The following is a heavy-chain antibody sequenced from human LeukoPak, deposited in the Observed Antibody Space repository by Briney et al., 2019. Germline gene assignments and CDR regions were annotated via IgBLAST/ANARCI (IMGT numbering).Heavy chain of an antibody. CDR2: ISSSSRYI. D-gene: IGHD3-3*01. J-gene: IGHJ3*02. Sequence: GRSLTPSCAAYALTFSSYSMKWVRQAPGKGREWVSSISSSSRYIYHADSVKGRFTISRDNATNSLYLQMNSLRAEDTAVYYCARVVTIFGVVTSDAFDIWGQGTMVTVSS. V-gene: IGHV3-21*01. CDR3: ARVVTIFGVVTSDAFDI. CDR1: ALTFSSYS.